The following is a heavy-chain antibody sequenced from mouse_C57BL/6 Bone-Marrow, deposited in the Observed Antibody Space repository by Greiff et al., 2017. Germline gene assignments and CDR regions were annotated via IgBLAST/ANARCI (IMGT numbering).Heavy chain of an antibody. CDR2: IDPSDSYT. CDR3: ARSDYYGSSHWYFDV. CDR1: GYTFTSYW. Sequence: QVQLQQSGAELVMPGASVKLSCKASGYTFTSYWMHWVKQRPGQGLEWIGEIDPSDSYTNYNQKFKGKSTLTVDKSSSTAYMQLSSLTSEDSAVYYCARSDYYGSSHWYFDVWGTGTTVTVSS. V-gene: IGHV1-69*01. D-gene: IGHD1-1*01. J-gene: IGHJ1*03.